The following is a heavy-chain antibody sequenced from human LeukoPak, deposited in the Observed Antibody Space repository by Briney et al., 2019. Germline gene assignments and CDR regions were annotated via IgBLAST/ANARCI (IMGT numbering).Heavy chain of an antibody. CDR3: AKALGDYTHYYYYMDI. CDR1: GFTFSSYG. V-gene: IGHV3-30*02. D-gene: IGHD4-17*01. CDR2: IRYDGSNK. Sequence: GGSLRLSCAASGFTFSSYGMHWVRQAPGKGLEWVAFIRYDGSNKYYADSVKGRFTISRDNSKNTLYLQMNSLRAEGTAVYYCAKALGDYTHYYYYMDIWGKGTTVTVSS. J-gene: IGHJ6*03.